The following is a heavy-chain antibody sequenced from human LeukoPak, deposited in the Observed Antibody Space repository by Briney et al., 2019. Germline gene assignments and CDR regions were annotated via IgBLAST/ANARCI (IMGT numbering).Heavy chain of an antibody. Sequence: GASVTVSCKASGGTFSSYAISWVRQAPGQGLEWMGGIIPIFGTANYAQKFQGRVTITTDESTSTAYMELSSLRSEDTAVYYCARDAVGARAPIYYYMDVWGKGTTVTVSS. D-gene: IGHD1-26*01. CDR2: IIPIFGTA. CDR1: GGTFSSYA. V-gene: IGHV1-69*05. CDR3: ARDAVGARAPIYYYMDV. J-gene: IGHJ6*03.